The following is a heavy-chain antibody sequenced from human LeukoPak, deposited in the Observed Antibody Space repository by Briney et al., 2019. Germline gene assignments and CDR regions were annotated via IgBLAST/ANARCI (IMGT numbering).Heavy chain of an antibody. Sequence: ASVKVSCKASGYTFTSYAMNWVRQAPGQGLEWMGLINPTGGSTGYAQKFQGRVTMTRDTSISTAYMELSRLRSDDTAVYYCARGGIWFGRPSDYWGQGTLVTVSS. D-gene: IGHD3-10*01. V-gene: IGHV1-2*06. CDR2: INPTGGST. CDR3: ARGGIWFGRPSDY. J-gene: IGHJ4*02. CDR1: GYTFTSYA.